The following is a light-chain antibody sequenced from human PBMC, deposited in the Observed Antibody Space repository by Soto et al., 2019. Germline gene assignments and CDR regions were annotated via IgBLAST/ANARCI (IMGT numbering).Light chain of an antibody. Sequence: QSVLTQPPSASGSLGQSVTISCTGTRNDVGGFSYVSWYQQHPGKAPKLLIYKVTKRPSGVPDRFSGSKSGNTASLTVSGLQAEDEADYYCTSYADYNREVFGTGTKVTVL. CDR1: RNDVGGFSY. CDR2: KVT. V-gene: IGLV2-8*01. J-gene: IGLJ1*01. CDR3: TSYADYNREV.